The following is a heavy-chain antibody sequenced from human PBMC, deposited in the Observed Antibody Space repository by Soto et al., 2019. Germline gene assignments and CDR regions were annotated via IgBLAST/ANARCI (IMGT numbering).Heavy chain of an antibody. Sequence: PSETLSLTCTVSGGSISSSSYYWGWIRQPPGKGLEWIGSIYYSGSTYYNPSLKSRVTISVDTSKNQFSLKLSSVTAADTAVYYCARHGSIFGELFKYFQHWGQGTLVTVSS. CDR3: ARHGSIFGELFKYFQH. CDR2: IYYSGST. D-gene: IGHD3-10*02. CDR1: GGSISSSSYY. V-gene: IGHV4-39*01. J-gene: IGHJ1*01.